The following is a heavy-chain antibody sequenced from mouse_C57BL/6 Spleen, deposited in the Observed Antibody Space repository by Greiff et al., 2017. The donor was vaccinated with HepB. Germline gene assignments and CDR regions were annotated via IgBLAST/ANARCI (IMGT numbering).Heavy chain of an antibody. CDR3: ARGDYYGTRDWYFDV. J-gene: IGHJ1*03. CDR1: GFTFSDYG. V-gene: IGHV5-15*01. Sequence: EVQVVESGGGLVQPGGSLKLSCAASGFTFSDYGMAWVRQAPRKGPEWVAFISNLAYSIYYADTVTGRFTISRENAKNTLYLEMSSLRSEDTAMYYCARGDYYGTRDWYFDVWGTGTTVTVSS. CDR2: ISNLAYSI. D-gene: IGHD1-1*01.